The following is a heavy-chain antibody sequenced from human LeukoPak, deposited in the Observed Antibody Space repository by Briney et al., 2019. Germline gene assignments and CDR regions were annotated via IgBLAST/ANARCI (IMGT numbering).Heavy chain of an antibody. CDR1: GFTFSSHA. V-gene: IGHV3-23*01. CDR3: AKGGALDP. CDR2: ISASGDST. D-gene: IGHD3-16*01. J-gene: IGHJ5*02. Sequence: GGSLRLSCAASGFTFSSHAVSWVRQAAGKGPEWVSVISASGDSTYYADAVKGRFTISRDNSKNTLWLQMNSLRVEDTAVYYCAKGGALDPWGQGTLVTVSS.